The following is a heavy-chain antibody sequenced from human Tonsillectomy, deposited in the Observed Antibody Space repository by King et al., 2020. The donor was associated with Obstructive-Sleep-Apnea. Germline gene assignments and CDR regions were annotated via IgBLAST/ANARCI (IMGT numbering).Heavy chain of an antibody. CDR2: ISYDGSNK. J-gene: IGHJ5*02. Sequence: VQLVESGGGVVQPGRSLRLSCAASGLTFSSYAMHWVRHAPGKGLEWVAVISYDGSNKYYADSVKGRVTISRDNSKNTLYLQMNSLRAEDTAVYYCARDSDSWGQGTLVTVSS. D-gene: IGHD3-3*01. V-gene: IGHV3-30*01. CDR1: GLTFSSYA. CDR3: ARDSDS.